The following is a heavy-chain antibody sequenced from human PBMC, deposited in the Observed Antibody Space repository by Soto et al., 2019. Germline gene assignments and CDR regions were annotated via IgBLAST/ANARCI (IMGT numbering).Heavy chain of an antibody. Sequence: QVQLVESGGGVVQPGRSLRLSCAASGFTFSSYAMHWVRQAPGKGLEWVAVISSEGTNKYYADSVKGRFTISRDNPKSSLYPQMNCLRAEETAAYPWARSGRIQLSYGWYYVDYWGQGTLVTGS. CDR2: ISSEGTNK. J-gene: IGHJ4*02. V-gene: IGHV3-30-3*01. CDR1: GFTFSSYA. CDR3: ARSGRIQLSYGWYYVDY. D-gene: IGHD5-18*01.